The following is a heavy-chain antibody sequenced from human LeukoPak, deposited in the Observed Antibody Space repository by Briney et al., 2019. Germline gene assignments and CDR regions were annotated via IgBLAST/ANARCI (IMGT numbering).Heavy chain of an antibody. V-gene: IGHV4-34*01. CDR3: ARGLELGYCSGASCYIWFDP. CDR2: INHGGRT. CDR1: GGSFSGYY. D-gene: IGHD2-2*02. Sequence: SETLSLTCVVSGGSFSGYYWSWIRQPPGKGLEWIGEINHGGRTNYSPSLKSRVTISVDTSKNQFSLNLRSVTAADTAVYYCARGLELGYCSGASCYIWFDPWGQGTLVTVSS. J-gene: IGHJ5*02.